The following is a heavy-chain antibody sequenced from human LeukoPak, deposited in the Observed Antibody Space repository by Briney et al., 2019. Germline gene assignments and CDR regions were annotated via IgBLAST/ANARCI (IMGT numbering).Heavy chain of an antibody. J-gene: IGHJ5*02. CDR1: GFSFSSYA. V-gene: IGHV3-23*01. D-gene: IGHD3-10*01. CDR3: AKRDPGTSAVRFDP. Sequence: GGSLRLSCAASGFSFSSYAMSWVRQAPGKGLEWVSVIRGGGGSTYYADSVKGRFTISRDNSKNTLYLQMNSLRAEDTAVYYCAKRDPGTSAVRFDPWGQGTLVTVSS. CDR2: IRGGGGST.